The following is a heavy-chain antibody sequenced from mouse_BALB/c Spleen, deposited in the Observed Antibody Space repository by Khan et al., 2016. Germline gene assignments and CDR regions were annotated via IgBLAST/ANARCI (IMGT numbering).Heavy chain of an antibody. D-gene: IGHD2-3*01. J-gene: IGHJ1*01. CDR2: IRSKSNNYAT. Sequence: EVQLVETGGGLVQPKGSLKLSCAASGFTFNTYAMNWVRQAPGKGLEWVAGIRSKSNNYATYYADSVKDRLTISRDDSQSMLYLQMNNLQTEDTAKYYCVRRRLLTPYWYFDVWGAGTTVTVSS. V-gene: IGHV10-1*02. CDR1: GFTFNTYA. CDR3: VRRRLLTPYWYFDV.